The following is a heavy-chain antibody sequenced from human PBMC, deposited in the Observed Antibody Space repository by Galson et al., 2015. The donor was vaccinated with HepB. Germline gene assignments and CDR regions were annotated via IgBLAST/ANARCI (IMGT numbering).Heavy chain of an antibody. CDR3: ATVGYSAGYWDSDYYGMHV. CDR1: GFIFSTYA. V-gene: IGHV3-30*04. D-gene: IGHD3-22*01. Sequence: SLRLSCAASGFIFSTYAMHWVRQAPGKGLEWVALISYEGSNKYYADSVKGRFTISRDNSKNTLYLQMNSLRGEDTAVYYCATVGYSAGYWDSDYYGMHVWGQGTTVTVSS. CDR2: ISYEGSNK. J-gene: IGHJ6*02.